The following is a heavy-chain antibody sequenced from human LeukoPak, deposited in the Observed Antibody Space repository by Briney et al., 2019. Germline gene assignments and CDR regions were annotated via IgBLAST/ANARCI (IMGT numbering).Heavy chain of an antibody. Sequence: SETLSLTCTVSGGSISSYYWSWIRQPPGKGLEWIGYIYYSGSTNYNPSLKSRVTISVDTSKNQFSLKLSSVTAADTAVYYCARDGGIYYYDSSGYYDYWGQGTLVTVSS. CDR2: IYYSGST. D-gene: IGHD3-22*01. V-gene: IGHV4-59*01. CDR1: GGSISSYY. J-gene: IGHJ4*02. CDR3: ARDGGIYYYDSSGYYDY.